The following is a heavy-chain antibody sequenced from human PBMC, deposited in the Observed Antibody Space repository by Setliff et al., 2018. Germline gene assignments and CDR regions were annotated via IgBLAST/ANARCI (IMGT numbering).Heavy chain of an antibody. CDR1: GGSMGSYY. CDR3: ARVRITPYCMDV. J-gene: IGHJ6*03. D-gene: IGHD3-10*01. V-gene: IGHV4-4*07. CDR2: VYTTGST. Sequence: PSETLSLTCTVSGGSMGSYYWTWIRQSAGKGLEWIGRVYTTGSTAFNPSLNSRVTRSLDKSKNQFSLKLYSVTAADTAVYFCARVRITPYCMDVWGKGTTVTVSS.